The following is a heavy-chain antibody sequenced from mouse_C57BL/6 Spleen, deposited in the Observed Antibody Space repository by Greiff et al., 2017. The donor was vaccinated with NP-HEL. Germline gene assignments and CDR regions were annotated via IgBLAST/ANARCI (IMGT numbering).Heavy chain of an antibody. Sequence: QVQLQQPGAELVKPGASVKLSCKASGYTFTSYWMHWVKQRPGQGLEWIGKIHPNSGSTNYNEKFKSKATLTVDKSSSTAYMHRSSLTSEDSAVYYCARSRDGYYDYRGQGTTLTVST. CDR3: ARSRDGYYDY. V-gene: IGHV1-64*01. CDR1: GYTFTSYW. CDR2: IHPNSGST. J-gene: IGHJ2*01. D-gene: IGHD2-3*01.